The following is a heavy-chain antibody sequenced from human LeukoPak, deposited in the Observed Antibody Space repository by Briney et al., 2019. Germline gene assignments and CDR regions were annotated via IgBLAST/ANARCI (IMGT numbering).Heavy chain of an antibody. V-gene: IGHV4-59*01. Sequence: SETLSLTCTVSGGSISSYCWSWIRQPPGKGLEWIGYIYYSGSTNYNPSLKSRVTISVDTSKNQFSLKLSSVTAADTAVYYCARGLAREFDPWGQGTLVTVSS. J-gene: IGHJ5*02. D-gene: IGHD6-19*01. CDR2: IYYSGST. CDR1: GGSISSYC. CDR3: ARGLAREFDP.